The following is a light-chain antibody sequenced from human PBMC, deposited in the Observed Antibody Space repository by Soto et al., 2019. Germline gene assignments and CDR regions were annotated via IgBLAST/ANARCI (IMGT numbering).Light chain of an antibody. CDR1: QSLSTRS. CDR3: QQYGRSVG. V-gene: IGKV3-20*01. J-gene: IGKJ1*01. CDR2: EAS. Sequence: EIVLTQSPGPLSLSPGESLTLSCRTSQSLSTRSLAWYQQKPGQAPSLLIYEASTRAPGTPDRFSGSGSGTDFTLTVSRLEPEDFAVYYCQQYGRSVGFGQGTKVDIK.